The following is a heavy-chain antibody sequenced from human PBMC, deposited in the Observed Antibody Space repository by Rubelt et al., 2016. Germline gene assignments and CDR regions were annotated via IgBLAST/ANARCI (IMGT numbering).Heavy chain of an antibody. CDR3: ARRQSYSNYSPFDY. Sequence: QVQLVESGGGVVQPGRSLRLSCAASGFTFSSYAMHWVRQAPGKGLEWVAVISYDGSNKYYADSVKGRFTISRDNSKNTLYLQMNSLRAEDTAVYYCARRQSYSNYSPFDYWGQGTLVTVSS. V-gene: IGHV3-30*04. CDR2: ISYDGSNK. J-gene: IGHJ4*02. D-gene: IGHD4-11*01. CDR1: GFTFSSYA.